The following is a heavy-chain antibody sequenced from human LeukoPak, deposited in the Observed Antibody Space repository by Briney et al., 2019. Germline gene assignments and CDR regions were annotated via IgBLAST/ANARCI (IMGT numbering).Heavy chain of an antibody. Sequence: VASVKVSCKASGGTFSSSGISWVRQAPGQGLEWMGGIIPIIGTTYYAQKFQGRVTITADISTSTVYMEMSSLRSEDTAVYYCAKGTYYDFWSGYLPLEFWGQGTPVTVSS. J-gene: IGHJ4*02. CDR3: AKGTYYDFWSGYLPLEF. CDR1: GGTFSSSG. D-gene: IGHD3-3*01. V-gene: IGHV1-69*06. CDR2: IIPIIGTT.